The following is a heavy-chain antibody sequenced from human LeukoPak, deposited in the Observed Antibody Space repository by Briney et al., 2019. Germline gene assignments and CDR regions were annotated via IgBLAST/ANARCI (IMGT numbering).Heavy chain of an antibody. CDR3: ASTDMAIPGDY. J-gene: IGHJ4*02. Sequence: GGSLRLSCAASGFTVSSNYMSWVRQAPGKGLVWVSRIKSDGSGTSYADSVKGRFTISRDNVNNTLYLQMNSLRAEDTAVYYCASTDMAIPGDYWGQGTLVTVSS. D-gene: IGHD5-24*01. CDR1: GFTVSSNY. V-gene: IGHV3-74*01. CDR2: IKSDGSGT.